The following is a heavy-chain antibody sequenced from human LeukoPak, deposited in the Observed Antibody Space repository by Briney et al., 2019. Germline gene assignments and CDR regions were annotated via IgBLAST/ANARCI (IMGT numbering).Heavy chain of an antibody. D-gene: IGHD6-13*01. CDR3: ARCIAAAGTFDY. CDR2: LYNAGGT. CDR1: GFTVSSKY. V-gene: IGHV3-53*01. Sequence: GGSLRLSCVASGFTVSSKYMSWVRQAPGKGLEWVSVLYNAGGTYYADSVKGRFTISRDNSKNTLYLQMYSLRAEDTAVYYCARCIAAAGTFDYWGQGTLVTVSS. J-gene: IGHJ4*02.